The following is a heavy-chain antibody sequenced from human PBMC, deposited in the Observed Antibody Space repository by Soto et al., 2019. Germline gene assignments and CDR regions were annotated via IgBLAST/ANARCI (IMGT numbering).Heavy chain of an antibody. J-gene: IGHJ5*02. V-gene: IGHV4-31*03. D-gene: IGHD3-9*01. CDR3: ARDRVIDSYNWFDP. CDR2: IYYSGST. Sequence: QVQLQESGPGLVKPSQTLSLTCTVSGGSISSGGYYWSWIRQHPGKGLEWIGYIYYSGSTYYNPSLKRRVTLSVDTSRHQFSLKLSSVTAADTAVYYCARDRVIDSYNWFDPWGQGTLVTVSS. CDR1: GGSISSGGYY.